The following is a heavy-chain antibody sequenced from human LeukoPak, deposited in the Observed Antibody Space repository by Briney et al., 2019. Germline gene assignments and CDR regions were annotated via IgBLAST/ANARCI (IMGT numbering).Heavy chain of an antibody. CDR1: GYTLTKLY. CDR2: FDPEDGET. D-gene: IGHD3-16*01. CDR3: LTWRGGAFDI. Sequence: ASVKVSCKVSGYTLTKLYTHWVRLAPGKGLEWMGGFDPEDGETIYAQKFQGRVTLTEDTSTDTAYMELSSLRSEDTAVYYCLTWRGGAFDIWGQGTMVTVSS. J-gene: IGHJ3*02. V-gene: IGHV1-24*01.